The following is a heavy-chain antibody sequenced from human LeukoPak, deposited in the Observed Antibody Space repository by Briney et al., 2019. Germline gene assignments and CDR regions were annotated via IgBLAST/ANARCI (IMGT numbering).Heavy chain of an antibody. J-gene: IGHJ4*02. CDR2: ISWTGATL. CDR3: AKAIMYSSGWYFDY. CDR1: GFNFDDYA. D-gene: IGHD6-19*01. Sequence: GGSLRLSCVASGFNFDDYAMHWVRQVPGKGLEWVSGISWTGATLGYADSVKGRFTISRDNAKNSLYLQMNSLRAEDTALYYCAKAIMYSSGWYFDYWGQGTLVTVSS. V-gene: IGHV3-9*01.